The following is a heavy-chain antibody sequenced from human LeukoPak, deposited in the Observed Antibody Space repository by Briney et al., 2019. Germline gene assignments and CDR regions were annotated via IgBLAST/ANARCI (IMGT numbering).Heavy chain of an antibody. Sequence: APVKVSCKASGYTFTGYYMHWVRQAPGQGLEWMGWINPNSGGTNYAQKFQGRVTMTRDTSISTAYMELSRLRSDDTAVYYCAREKIEDYDSSGYPSYWGQGTLVTVSS. J-gene: IGHJ4*02. CDR1: GYTFTGYY. CDR2: INPNSGGT. D-gene: IGHD3-22*01. CDR3: AREKIEDYDSSGYPSY. V-gene: IGHV1-2*02.